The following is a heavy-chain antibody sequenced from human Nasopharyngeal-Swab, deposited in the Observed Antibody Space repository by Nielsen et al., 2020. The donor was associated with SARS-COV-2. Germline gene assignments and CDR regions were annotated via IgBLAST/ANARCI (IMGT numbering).Heavy chain of an antibody. CDR2: IYSGGNT. CDR3: ARDRGGVYYYYGMDV. Sequence: GESLKISCAASGFTVSSNYMSWVRQAPGKGLEWVSVIYSGGNTYYADSVKGRFTISRDNSKNTLYLQMNSLRAEDTAVYYCARDRGGVYYYYGMDVWGQGTTVTVSS. CDR1: GFTVSSNY. V-gene: IGHV3-53*01. J-gene: IGHJ6*02. D-gene: IGHD3-10*01.